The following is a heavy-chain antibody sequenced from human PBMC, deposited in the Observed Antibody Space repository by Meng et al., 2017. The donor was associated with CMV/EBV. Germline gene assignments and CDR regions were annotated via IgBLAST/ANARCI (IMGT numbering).Heavy chain of an antibody. CDR3: RLGHYSQD. D-gene: IGHD4-17*01. J-gene: IGHJ4*02. CDR1: GLPISNNW. Sequence: LVESGGGLVQPGCSLRLSCAASGLPISNNWMSWVRQGPGKGLEWVANIKNNGSERYYVDYVKGRFSISRDNADNSLYLQMNNLRAEDTAVYYCRLGHYSQDWGQGTLVTVSS. V-gene: IGHV3-7*02. CDR2: IKNNGSER.